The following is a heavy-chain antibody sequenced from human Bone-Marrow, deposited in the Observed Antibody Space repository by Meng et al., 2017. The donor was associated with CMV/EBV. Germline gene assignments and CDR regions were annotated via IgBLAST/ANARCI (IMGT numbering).Heavy chain of an antibody. CDR2: INHSGST. D-gene: IGHD3-22*01. CDR3: ARGGVVVNGAPFDY. CDR1: GGSFSGYY. Sequence: QVTLQQWGAGLLKPSETLSLTCAVYGGSFSGYYWSWIRQPPGKGLEWIGEINHSGSTNYNPSLKSRVTISVDTSKNQFSLKLSSVTAADTAVYYCARGGVVVNGAPFDYWGQGTLVTVSS. J-gene: IGHJ4*02. V-gene: IGHV4-34*01.